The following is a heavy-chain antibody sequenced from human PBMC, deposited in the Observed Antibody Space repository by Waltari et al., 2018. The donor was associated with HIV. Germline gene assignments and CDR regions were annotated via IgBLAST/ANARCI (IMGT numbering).Heavy chain of an antibody. J-gene: IGHJ6*02. V-gene: IGHV3-11*01. Sequence: QVQLVESGGGLVKPGGSLRLSCAASGFTFSDYYMSWIRQAPWKGLGWVSYISSSGSTIYYADSVKGRFTISRDNAKNSLYLQMSSLRAEDTAVYYCATGGGQFRFGVAKRTYGMDVWGQGTTVTVSS. D-gene: IGHD3-10*01. CDR2: ISSSGSTI. CDR1: GFTFSDYY. CDR3: ATGGGQFRFGVAKRTYGMDV.